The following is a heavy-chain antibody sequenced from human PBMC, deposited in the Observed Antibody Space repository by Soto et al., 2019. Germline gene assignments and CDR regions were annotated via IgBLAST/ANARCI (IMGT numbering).Heavy chain of an antibody. J-gene: IGHJ4*02. Sequence: GASVKVSCKASGYTFTGYYMHWVRQAPGQGLEWMGWINPNSGGTNYAQKFQGWVTMTRDTSISTAYMELSRLRSDDTAVYYCARSPPSYYYDSSGYAPYDYWGQGTLVTVSS. CDR3: ARSPPSYYYDSSGYAPYDY. D-gene: IGHD3-22*01. V-gene: IGHV1-2*04. CDR2: INPNSGGT. CDR1: GYTFTGYY.